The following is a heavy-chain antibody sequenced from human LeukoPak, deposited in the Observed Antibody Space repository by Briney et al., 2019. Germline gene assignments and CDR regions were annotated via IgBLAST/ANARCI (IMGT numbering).Heavy chain of an antibody. CDR2: ISAYNGDA. V-gene: IGHV1-18*01. Sequence: ASVKVSCKASGYTFTSYGISWVRQAPGQGLEWMGWISAYNGDANYAQKLQGRVTMTTDTSTSTAYMELRSLRSDDTAVYYCARENVRYYYGMDVWGQGTTVTVSS. J-gene: IGHJ6*02. D-gene: IGHD3-10*02. CDR3: ARENVRYYYGMDV. CDR1: GYTFTSYG.